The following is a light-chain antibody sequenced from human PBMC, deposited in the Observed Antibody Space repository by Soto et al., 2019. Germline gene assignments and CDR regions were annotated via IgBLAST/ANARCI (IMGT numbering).Light chain of an antibody. CDR3: TSYTTSSTYV. V-gene: IGLV2-14*03. CDR2: DVN. J-gene: IGLJ1*01. Sequence: QSVLTQPASVSGSPGQSIAISCTGTSSDVGFYNYVSWYQQHPGKAPKLMVYDVNNRPSGVSNRFSGSKSGNTASLTISGLRAEDEADYYCTSYTTSSTYVFGTGTKVTVL. CDR1: SSDVGFYNY.